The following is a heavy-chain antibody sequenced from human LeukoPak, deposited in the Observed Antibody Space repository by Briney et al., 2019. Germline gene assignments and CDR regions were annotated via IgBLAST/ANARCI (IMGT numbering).Heavy chain of an antibody. CDR1: GGSLSGYY. V-gene: IGHV4-34*01. CDR2: INHGGSA. CDR3: ARQVYCSSTSCYAGGYYFDY. D-gene: IGHD2-2*01. Sequence: ETLSLXCAVXGGSLSGYYWSWIRQPPGKGLEWIGEINHGGSANYNPSLKSRVTISVDTSKNQFSLKLSSVTAADTAVHYCARQVYCSSTSCYAGGYYFDYWGQGTLATVSS. J-gene: IGHJ4*02.